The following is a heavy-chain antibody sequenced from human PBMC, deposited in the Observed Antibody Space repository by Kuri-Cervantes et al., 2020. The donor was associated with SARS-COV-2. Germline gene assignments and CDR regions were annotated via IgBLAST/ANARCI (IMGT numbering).Heavy chain of an antibody. CDR2: INHSGNT. CDR1: GGSFSGYY. D-gene: IGHD3-10*01. Sequence: SQTLSLTCAVYGGSFSGYYWSWIRQPPGKGLEWIGEINHSGNTNYDPSLKSRVTISIDTSKNQFSLKLSSVTAADTAVYYCARGYGSGSYYMRDFDYWGQGTLVTVSS. V-gene: IGHV4-34*01. CDR3: ARGYGSGSYYMRDFDY. J-gene: IGHJ4*02.